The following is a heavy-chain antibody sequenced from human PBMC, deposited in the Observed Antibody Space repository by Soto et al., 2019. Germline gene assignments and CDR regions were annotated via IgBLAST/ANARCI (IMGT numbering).Heavy chain of an antibody. D-gene: IGHD6-19*01. CDR2: ISAYNGNT. Sequence: QVQLVQSGAEVKKPGASVKVSCKASGYTFTSYGISWVRQAPGQGLEWMGWISAYNGNTNYAQKLQGRVTMTTDTSTSTAYVELRSLRSEDTAVYYCARDPYTGQWLVQPNYGMDVWGQGTTVTVSS. CDR1: GYTFTSYG. CDR3: ARDPYTGQWLVQPNYGMDV. V-gene: IGHV1-18*04. J-gene: IGHJ6*02.